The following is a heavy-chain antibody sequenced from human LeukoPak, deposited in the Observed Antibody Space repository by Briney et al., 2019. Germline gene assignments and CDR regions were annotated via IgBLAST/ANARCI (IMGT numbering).Heavy chain of an antibody. Sequence: ASVKVSCRASGYTFTRYGLSWVRQAPGQGLEWMGWISGYNGKANYVQKFQGRVTMTTDTSTSTAYMELRSLRSEDTAVYYCARDLGYCSATSCHALYYFDYWGQGTLVTVSS. D-gene: IGHD2-2*01. V-gene: IGHV1-18*01. CDR2: ISGYNGKA. CDR3: ARDLGYCSATSCHALYYFDY. J-gene: IGHJ4*02. CDR1: GYTFTRYG.